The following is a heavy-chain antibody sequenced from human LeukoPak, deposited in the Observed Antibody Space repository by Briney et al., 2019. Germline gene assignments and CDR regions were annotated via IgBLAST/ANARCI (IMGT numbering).Heavy chain of an antibody. Sequence: PGGSLRLSCAASGSTFSSYSMNWVRQAPGEGLEWVSVIYSGGSTYYADSVKGRFTISRDNSKNTLYLQMNSLRAEGTAVYYCARVARRFGELSLAYFDYWGQGTLVTVSS. V-gene: IGHV3-53*01. CDR1: GSTFSSYS. CDR3: ARVARRFGELSLAYFDY. D-gene: IGHD3-10*01. J-gene: IGHJ4*02. CDR2: IYSGGST.